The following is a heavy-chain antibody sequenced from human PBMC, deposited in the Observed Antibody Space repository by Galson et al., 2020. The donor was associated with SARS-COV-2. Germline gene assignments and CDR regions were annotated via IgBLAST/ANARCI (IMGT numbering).Heavy chain of an antibody. V-gene: IGHV3-30*01. CDR2: ISSDGNSK. CDR1: GFTFSTYA. Sequence: GESLKISCAASGFTFSTYAMHWVRQAPGKGLEWVALISSDGNSKFYADSVKGRFTISRDNSKNTLYLQMDSLRAEDTAVNYCVRDLSTVQYYLPAYWGQGTLVTVSS. J-gene: IGHJ4*02. D-gene: IGHD4-4*01. CDR3: VRDLSTVQYYLPAY.